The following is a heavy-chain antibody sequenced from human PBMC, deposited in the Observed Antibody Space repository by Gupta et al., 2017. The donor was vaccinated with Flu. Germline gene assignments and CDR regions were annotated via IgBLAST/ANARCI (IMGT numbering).Heavy chain of an antibody. Sequence: QVQLVQSGAEVKKPGASVKVSCKASGYTFTGYYMHWVRQAPGQGLEWMGWINPNSGGTNYAQKFQGRVTMTRDTSISTAYMELSRLRSDETAVYYCARPREMPVGYSYGYWFDPWGQGTLVTVSS. J-gene: IGHJ5*02. V-gene: IGHV1-2*02. CDR2: INPNSGGT. CDR1: GYTFTGYY. D-gene: IGHD5-18*01. CDR3: ARPREMPVGYSYGYWFDP.